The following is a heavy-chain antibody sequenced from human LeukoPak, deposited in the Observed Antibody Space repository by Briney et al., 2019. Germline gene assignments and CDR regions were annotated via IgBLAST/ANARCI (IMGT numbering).Heavy chain of an antibody. CDR3: AKVYYDILTGYYIGYYYYMDV. D-gene: IGHD3-9*01. Sequence: GGSLRLSCAASGFTFSSYAMSWVRQAPGKGLEWVSAISGSGGSTYYADSVKGRFTISRDNSKNTLYLQMNSLRAEDTAVYYCAKVYYDILTGYYIGYYYYMDVWGKGTPVTVSS. J-gene: IGHJ6*03. CDR2: ISGSGGST. V-gene: IGHV3-23*01. CDR1: GFTFSSYA.